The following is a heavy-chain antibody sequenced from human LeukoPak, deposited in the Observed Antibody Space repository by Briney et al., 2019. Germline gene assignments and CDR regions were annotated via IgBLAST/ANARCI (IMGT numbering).Heavy chain of an antibody. CDR3: TRGSYYDSSGYSGVRLFDY. CDR1: GYTFTSYY. CDR2: INPSGGST. J-gene: IGHJ4*02. Sequence: ASVKVSCKASGYTFTSYYMHWVRQAPGQGLEWMGIINPSGGSTSYAQKFQGRVTMTEDTSTDTAYMELSRLRSDDTALYYCTRGSYYDSSGYSGVRLFDYWGQGTPVTVSS. D-gene: IGHD3-22*01. V-gene: IGHV1-46*01.